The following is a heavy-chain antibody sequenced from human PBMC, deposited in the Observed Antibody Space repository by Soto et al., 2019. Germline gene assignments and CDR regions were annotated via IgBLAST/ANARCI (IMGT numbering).Heavy chain of an antibody. CDR3: TRSTKYYFDS. J-gene: IGHJ4*02. V-gene: IGHV4-59*08. CDR2: VHYSGST. CDR1: GGSLSSYY. Sequence: QVQLRESGPGLVRPSETLSLTCSVSGGSLSSYYWTWIRQPPGKGLEWTGYVHYSGSTDYNPSLAGRLTISLDSSKNQISLTLRSVTAADTAVYFCTRSTKYYFDSWGQGVLVTVSS.